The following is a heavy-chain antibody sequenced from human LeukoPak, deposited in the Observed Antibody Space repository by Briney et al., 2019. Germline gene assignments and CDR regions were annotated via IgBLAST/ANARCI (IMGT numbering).Heavy chain of an antibody. D-gene: IGHD6-6*01. CDR1: GGSISSYY. CDR3: ASRYSSSSRFDP. CDR2: IYDSGST. V-gene: IGHV4-59*01. Sequence: SETVSLTCTVSGGSISSYYWSWIRQPPGKGLEWIGYIYDSGSTNYNPSLKSRVTISVDTSKNQFSLKLSSVTAADTAVYYCASRYSSSSRFDPWGQGTLVTVSS. J-gene: IGHJ5*02.